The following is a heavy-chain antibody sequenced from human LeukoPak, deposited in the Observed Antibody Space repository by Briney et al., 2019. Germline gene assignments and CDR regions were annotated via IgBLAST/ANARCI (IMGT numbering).Heavy chain of an antibody. V-gene: IGHV3-33*01. Sequence: GRSLRLSCAASGFTFSSYGMHWVRQAPGKGLEWVAVIWYDGSNKYYADSMKGRFTISRDNSKNTLYLQMNSLRAEDTAVYYCARDGPARWLQSRNFDYWGQGTLVTVSS. CDR1: GFTFSSYG. CDR2: IWYDGSNK. D-gene: IGHD5-24*01. CDR3: ARDGPARWLQSRNFDY. J-gene: IGHJ4*02.